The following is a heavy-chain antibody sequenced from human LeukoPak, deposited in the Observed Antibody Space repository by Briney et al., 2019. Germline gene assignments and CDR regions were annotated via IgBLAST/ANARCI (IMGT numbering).Heavy chain of an antibody. CDR1: GFTFSSYA. J-gene: IGHJ4*02. V-gene: IGHV3-23*01. CDR2: ISGSGGST. Sequence: PGGSLRLSCAASGFTFSSYAMSWVRQAPGKGREWVSAISGSGGSTYYADSVKGRFTISRDNAKNSLYLQMNTLRPEDTAVYYCARERQNKDFWSGGDYWGQGTLVTVSS. CDR3: ARERQNKDFWSGGDY. D-gene: IGHD3-3*01.